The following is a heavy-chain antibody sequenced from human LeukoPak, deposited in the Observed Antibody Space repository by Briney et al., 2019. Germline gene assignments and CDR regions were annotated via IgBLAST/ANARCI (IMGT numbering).Heavy chain of an antibody. J-gene: IGHJ5*02. CDR1: GGSISSGDYY. CDR3: ARAGASFTMIDP. CDR2: IYYSGST. Sequence: ASGTLSLTCTVSGGSISSGDYYWSWIRQPPGKGLEWIGYIYYSGSTYYNPSLKSRVTISVDTPKNQFSLKLSSVTAADTAVYYCARAGASFTMIDPWGQGTLVTVSS. D-gene: IGHD2-2*01. V-gene: IGHV4-30-4*01.